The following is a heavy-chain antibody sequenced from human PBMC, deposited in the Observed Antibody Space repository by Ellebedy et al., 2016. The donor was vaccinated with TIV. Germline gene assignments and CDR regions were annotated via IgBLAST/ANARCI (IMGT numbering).Heavy chain of an antibody. J-gene: IGHJ3*02. CDR2: MNPSGGNT. CDR1: GYSFTDYY. CDR3: ARTVAGPYEAFEI. Sequence: AASVKVSCKASGYSFTDYYMHWVRQAPGHGLEWMGIMNPSGGNTIYAEKVQGRVTMTRDTSTTTIYMELSRLTSEDTAVYYCARTVAGPYEAFEIWGQGTMVTVSS. V-gene: IGHV1-46*01. D-gene: IGHD6-19*01.